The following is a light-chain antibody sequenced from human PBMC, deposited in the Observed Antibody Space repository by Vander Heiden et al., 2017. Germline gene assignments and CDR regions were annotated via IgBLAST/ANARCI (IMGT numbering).Light chain of an antibody. CDR3: QQRDRTPLH. CDR2: AAS. Sequence: DIQMTQSPSSLSASVGDRVTITCRASQAISTYLNWYQQKPGKAPNLLIYAASSLQSGVPSRFSGSGSGTDFTLTISRLQPEDFATYYCQQRDRTPLHFGGGTKVEIK. V-gene: IGKV1-39*01. J-gene: IGKJ4*01. CDR1: QAISTY.